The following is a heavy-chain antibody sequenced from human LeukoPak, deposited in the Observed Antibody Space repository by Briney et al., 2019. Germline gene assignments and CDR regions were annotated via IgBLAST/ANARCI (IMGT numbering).Heavy chain of an antibody. CDR1: GFTFSSSA. J-gene: IGHJ4*02. V-gene: IGHV3-23*01. CDR3: AKTSYSSGWYYFDY. Sequence: GGSLRLSCAASGFTFSSSAMSWVRQAPGKGLEWVSSISGSGGSPYYADSVKGRFTISRDNSKNTLYLQMNSLRAEDTAVYYCAKTSYSSGWYYFDYWGQGTLVTVSS. D-gene: IGHD6-19*01. CDR2: ISGSGGSP.